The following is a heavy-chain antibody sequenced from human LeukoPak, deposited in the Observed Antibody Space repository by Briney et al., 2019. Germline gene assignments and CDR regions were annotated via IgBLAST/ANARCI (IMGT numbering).Heavy chain of an antibody. J-gene: IGHJ4*02. CDR1: GFTFSSYW. CDR3: ARAEVVTTTISYY. V-gene: IGHV3-21*01. D-gene: IGHD2-21*02. CDR2: ISSSSSYI. Sequence: GGSLRLSCAASGFTFSSYWMNWVRQAPGKGLEWVSSISSSSSYIYYADSVKGRFTISRDNAKNSLYLQMNSLRAEDTAVYYCARAEVVTTTISYYWGQGTLVTVSS.